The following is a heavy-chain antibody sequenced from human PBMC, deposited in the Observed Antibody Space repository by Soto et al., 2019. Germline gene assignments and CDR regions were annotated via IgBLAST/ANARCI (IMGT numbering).Heavy chain of an antibody. CDR3: ARDHTPLYGMDV. CDR2: ISSSSSYI. V-gene: IGHV3-21*01. CDR1: GFTFSSYS. Sequence: TGGSLRLSCAASGFTFSSYSMNWVRQAPGKGLEWVSSISSSSSYIYYADSVKGRFTISRDNAKNSLYLQMNSLRAEDTAVYYCARDHTPLYGMDVWGQGTTVTVSS. J-gene: IGHJ6*02.